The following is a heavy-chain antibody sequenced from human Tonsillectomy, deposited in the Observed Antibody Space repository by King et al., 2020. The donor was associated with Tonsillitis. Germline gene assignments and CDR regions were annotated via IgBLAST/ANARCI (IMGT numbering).Heavy chain of an antibody. Sequence: VQLQESGPGLVKPSETLSLTCTVSGGSISSNYWTWIRQPPGKRLEWIGYIYDSGTTNYNPSLESRVTISVDTSKNQFSLKLSSVTAADTAVYYCARDKGDYDSSCYDWGQGTLGTVSS. V-gene: IGHV4-59*01. D-gene: IGHD3-22*01. CDR1: GGSISSNY. J-gene: IGHJ4*02. CDR3: ARDKGDYDSSCYD. CDR2: IYDSGTT.